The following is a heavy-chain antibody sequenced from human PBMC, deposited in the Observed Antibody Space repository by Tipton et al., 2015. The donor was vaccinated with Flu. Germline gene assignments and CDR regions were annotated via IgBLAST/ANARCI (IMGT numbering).Heavy chain of an antibody. V-gene: IGHV4-59*10. CDR1: GGSFSGYY. CDR3: ARAESSLWAGHYYGLDV. CDR2: IHTSGTT. J-gene: IGHJ6*02. Sequence: LSLTCAVYGGSFSGYYWSWIRQPAGKGLEWIGRIHTSGTTYYKPSLKSRVTISLDTSKNHFSLRLTSVTAADTALYFCARAESSLWAGHYYGLDVWGQGTTVTVSS. D-gene: IGHD6-19*01.